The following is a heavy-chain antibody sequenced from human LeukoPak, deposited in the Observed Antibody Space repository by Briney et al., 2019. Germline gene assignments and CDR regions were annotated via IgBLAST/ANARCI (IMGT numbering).Heavy chain of an antibody. CDR2: IHHSGST. D-gene: IGHD3-22*01. V-gene: IGHV4-39*01. Sequence: PSETLSLTCTVSGGSISSSTYYWAWIRQPPGKGLEWIATIHHSGSTYYKPSLRSGVTISVDTSRNQFSLKLSSVTVADTAVYYCARLGGYYDPPGYWGRGTLVTVSS. J-gene: IGHJ4*02. CDR3: ARLGGYYDPPGY. CDR1: GGSISSSTYY.